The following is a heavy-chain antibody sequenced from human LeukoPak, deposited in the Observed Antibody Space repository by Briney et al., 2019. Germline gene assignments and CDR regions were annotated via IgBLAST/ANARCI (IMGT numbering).Heavy chain of an antibody. D-gene: IGHD6-19*01. CDR2: ISYDGSNK. Sequence: GRSLRLSCAASGFTFSSYGMHWVRQAPGKGLEWVAVISYDGSNKYYADSVKGRFTISRDNSKNTLYLQMNSLRAEDTAVYYCAKLRYSSGWYPDYWGQGTLVTVSS. CDR3: AKLRYSSGWYPDY. J-gene: IGHJ4*02. CDR1: GFTFSSYG. V-gene: IGHV3-30*18.